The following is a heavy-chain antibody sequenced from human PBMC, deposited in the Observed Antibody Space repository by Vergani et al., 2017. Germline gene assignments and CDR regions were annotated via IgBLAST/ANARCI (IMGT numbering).Heavy chain of an antibody. CDR1: GFTFSGSA. V-gene: IGHV3-73*01. CDR3: TRPIGDIVVVPAGLDV. Sequence: VQLVETGGGVVQPGGSLRLSCAASGFTFSGSAMHWVRQASGKGLEWVGRIRSKANSYATAYAASVKGRFTISRDDSKNTAYLQMNSLKTEDTAVYYCTRPIGDIVVVPAGLDVWGKGTTVTVSS. CDR2: IRSKANSYAT. J-gene: IGHJ6*04. D-gene: IGHD2-2*01.